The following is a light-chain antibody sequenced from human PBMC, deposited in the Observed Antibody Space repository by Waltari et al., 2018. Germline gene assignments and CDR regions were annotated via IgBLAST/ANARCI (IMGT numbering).Light chain of an antibody. CDR1: QSITNW. CDR3: QQYDNYWT. CDR2: RAS. V-gene: IGKV1-5*03. J-gene: IGKJ1*01. Sequence: DIQMTQSPSTLSASVGDRVTITCRASQSITNWLDWYQQKPGKAPKLLIYRASNLESGVPSRFSGSGSGTEFPLTISSLQPDDFATYYCQQYDNYWTFGQGTKVEIK.